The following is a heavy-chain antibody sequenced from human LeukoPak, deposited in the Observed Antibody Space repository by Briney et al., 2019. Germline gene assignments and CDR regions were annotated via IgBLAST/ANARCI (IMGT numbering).Heavy chain of an antibody. J-gene: IGHJ4*02. Sequence: GGSLRLSCAVSGFSLSNYAMSWVRQAPGKGLEWVSLIIASSGSTVYADSVKSRFTISRDNSKNTLYLQMNSLRAEDTAVYYCAKGAYDYVEIGYFDHWGQGTLVTVSS. CDR3: AKGAYDYVEIGYFDH. CDR1: GFSLSNYA. CDR2: IIASSGST. D-gene: IGHD5-12*01. V-gene: IGHV3-23*01.